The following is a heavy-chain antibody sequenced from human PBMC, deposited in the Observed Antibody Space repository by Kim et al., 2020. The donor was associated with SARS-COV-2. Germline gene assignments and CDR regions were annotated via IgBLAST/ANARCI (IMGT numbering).Heavy chain of an antibody. CDR2: IKEDGSEK. J-gene: IGHJ4*02. CDR3: ARDRGYCTGGSCYSIFDY. V-gene: IGHV3-7*03. Sequence: GGSLRLSCAASGVSFNNYWMGWVRQAPGKGLEWVAHIKEDGSEKYYVGSVKGRFTISRDNAKNSLYLQMNSLRAEDTAVYYCARDRGYCTGGSCYSIFDYWGQGTQVTVSS. D-gene: IGHD2-15*01. CDR1: GVSFNNYW.